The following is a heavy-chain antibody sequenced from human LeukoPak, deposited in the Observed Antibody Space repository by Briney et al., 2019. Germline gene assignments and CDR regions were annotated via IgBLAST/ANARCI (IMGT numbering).Heavy chain of an antibody. J-gene: IGHJ4*02. V-gene: IGHV3-23*01. Sequence: QAGGSLRLSCAASGFTFSSFPMTWVRQAPGKGLEWVSAISVDGDTTMYADSVKGRFTISRDNSKHTLYLQMNSLTDEDTAVYYCATGWGYSSSWYPRRPGVYFDYWGQGTLVTVSS. CDR2: ISVDGDTT. CDR3: ATGWGYSSSWYPRRPGVYFDY. CDR1: GFTFSSFP. D-gene: IGHD6-13*01.